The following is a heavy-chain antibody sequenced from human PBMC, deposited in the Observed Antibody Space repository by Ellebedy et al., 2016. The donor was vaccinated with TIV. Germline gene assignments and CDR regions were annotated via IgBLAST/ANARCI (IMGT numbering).Heavy chain of an antibody. CDR2: IYYSGNS. CDR3: ARESYDILTGYSYGLDV. J-gene: IGHJ6*02. V-gene: IGHV4-61*01. Sequence: MPGGSLRLSCTVSGGSVSSSNNFWSWIRQPPGKGLEWIGYIYYSGNSKYNPSLRSRVTTSLDTSKNQFSLKLTSVTAADTAVYYCARESYDILTGYSYGLDVWGQGTTVTVSS. CDR1: GGSVSSSNNF. D-gene: IGHD3-9*01.